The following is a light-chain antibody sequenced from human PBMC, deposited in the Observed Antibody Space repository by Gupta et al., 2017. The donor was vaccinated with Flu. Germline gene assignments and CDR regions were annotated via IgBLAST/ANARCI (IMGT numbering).Light chain of an antibody. V-gene: IGLV3-21*02. CDR3: QVWDSPSNHEV. J-gene: IGLJ1*01. CDR2: ADS. CDR1: NIGRKS. Sequence: SYELTQPPSVSVAPGHTASITCGGENIGRKSVHWSQQKPGQAPVLVLYADSDRPSGIPDRFSGSNSGNTATLTISRVEAGDEADFYCQVWDSPSNHEVFGGGTTVTVL.